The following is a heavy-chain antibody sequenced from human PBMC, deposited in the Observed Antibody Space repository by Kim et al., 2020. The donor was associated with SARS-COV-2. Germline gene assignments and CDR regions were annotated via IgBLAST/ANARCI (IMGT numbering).Heavy chain of an antibody. J-gene: IGHJ4*02. CDR1: GGSISSSNW. Sequence: SETLSLTCAVSGGSISSSNWWSWVRQPPGKGLEWIGEIYHSGSTNYNPSLKSRVTISVDKSKNQFSLKLSSVTAADTAVYYCASRVGHYDILTGYYYDYWGQGTLVTVSS. D-gene: IGHD3-9*01. CDR2: IYHSGST. V-gene: IGHV4-4*02. CDR3: ASRVGHYDILTGYYYDY.